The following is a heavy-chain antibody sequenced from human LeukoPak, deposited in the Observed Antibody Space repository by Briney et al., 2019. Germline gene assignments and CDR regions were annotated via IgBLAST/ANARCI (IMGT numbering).Heavy chain of an antibody. Sequence: GGSLRLSCAASGFTFSSYGMSWVRQAPGKGLGWVSTISGGGGSTYYADSVKGRFTISRDNSKNTLYLQMNSLRAEDTAVYYCAKGRYGSGTYPFDYWGQGTLVTVSS. CDR2: ISGGGGST. CDR1: GFTFSSYG. J-gene: IGHJ4*02. D-gene: IGHD3-10*01. V-gene: IGHV3-23*01. CDR3: AKGRYGSGTYPFDY.